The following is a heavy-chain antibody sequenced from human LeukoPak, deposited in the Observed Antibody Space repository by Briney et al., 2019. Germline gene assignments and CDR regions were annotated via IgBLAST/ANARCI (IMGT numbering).Heavy chain of an antibody. D-gene: IGHD6-13*01. CDR2: INSDGSST. CDR3: ARRQLGDAFDI. J-gene: IGHJ3*02. CDR1: GFTFRSYW. Sequence: GSLRLSCAAPGFTFRSYWMHLVRQAPGKGLVWVSRINSDGSSTSYADSVKGRFTISRDNAKNTLYLQMNSLRAEDTAVYYCARRQLGDAFDIWGQGTMVTVSS. V-gene: IGHV3-74*01.